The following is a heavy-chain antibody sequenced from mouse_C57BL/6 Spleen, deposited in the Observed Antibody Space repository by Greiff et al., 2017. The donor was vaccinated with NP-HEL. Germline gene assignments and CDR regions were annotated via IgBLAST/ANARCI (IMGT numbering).Heavy chain of an antibody. V-gene: IGHV5-16*01. D-gene: IGHD2-1*01. CDR1: GFTFSDYY. Sequence: EVHLVESEGGLVQPGSSMKLSCTASGFTFSDYYMAWVRQVPEKGLEWVANINYDGSSTYYLDSLKSRFIISRDNAKNILYLHMSSLKSEDTATYYCARGGNYVFFDYWGQGTTLTVSS. CDR3: ARGGNYVFFDY. J-gene: IGHJ2*01. CDR2: INYDGSST.